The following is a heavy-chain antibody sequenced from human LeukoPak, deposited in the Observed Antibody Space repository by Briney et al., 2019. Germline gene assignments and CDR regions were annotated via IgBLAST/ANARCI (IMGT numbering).Heavy chain of an antibody. Sequence: SETLSLTCTVSGGSISSYYWSWIRQPPGKGLEWIGYIYYSGSTNYNPSLKSRVTISVDTSKNQFSLKLSSVTAADTAVYYCARANVDTAMVWFDYWGQGTLVTVSS. CDR3: ARANVDTAMVWFDY. CDR2: IYYSGST. D-gene: IGHD5-18*01. CDR1: GGSISSYY. J-gene: IGHJ4*02. V-gene: IGHV4-59*01.